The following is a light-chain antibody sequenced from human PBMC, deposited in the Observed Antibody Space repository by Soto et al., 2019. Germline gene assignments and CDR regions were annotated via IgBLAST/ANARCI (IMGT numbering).Light chain of an antibody. Sequence: DIQMTQSPSTLSASLGDRVTITSRASQSISSWLAWYQQKKGKAPKLLIYAASSLQHGVPSRFRGSGSGTDFTLTISRLQPEDFASYYCQQASSFPLAFGGGTKVDIK. CDR3: QQASSFPLA. CDR1: QSISSW. CDR2: AAS. J-gene: IGKJ4*01. V-gene: IGKV1-12*01.